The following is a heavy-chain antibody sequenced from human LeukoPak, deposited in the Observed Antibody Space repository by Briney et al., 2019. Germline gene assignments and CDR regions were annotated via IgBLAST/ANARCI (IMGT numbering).Heavy chain of an antibody. Sequence: GESLRLSCAASGFTFSSYGMSWVRQAPGKGLEWVSYISSSGSTIYYADSVKGRFTISRDNAKKSLFLQMTSLRAEDTAVYYCTRVSWRGEIFWGQGTLVSVSS. CDR2: ISSSGSTI. CDR1: GFTFSSYG. V-gene: IGHV3-48*04. J-gene: IGHJ4*02. CDR3: TRVSWRGEIF. D-gene: IGHD3-3*01.